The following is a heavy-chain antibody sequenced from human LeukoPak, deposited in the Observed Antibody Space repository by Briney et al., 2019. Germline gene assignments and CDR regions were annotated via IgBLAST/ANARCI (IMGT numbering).Heavy chain of an antibody. CDR3: ARDSVDTAMVMDY. V-gene: IGHV4-34*01. CDR1: GGSISSYY. CDR2: INHSGST. J-gene: IGHJ4*02. Sequence: PSETLSLTCTVSGGSISSYYWSWIRQPPGKGLEWIGEINHSGSTNYNPSLKSRVTISVDTSKNQFSLKLSSVTAADTAVYYCARDSVDTAMVMDYWGQGTLVTVSS. D-gene: IGHD5-18*01.